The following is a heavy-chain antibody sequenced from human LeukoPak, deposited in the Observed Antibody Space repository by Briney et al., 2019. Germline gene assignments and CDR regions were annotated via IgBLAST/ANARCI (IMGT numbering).Heavy chain of an antibody. J-gene: IGHJ4*02. V-gene: IGHV3-30*02. CDR3: AKDRANAWTSDY. Sequence: PGGSLRLSCAASGFTFSNYAMYWLRQAPGKGLEWVAFTTYDEGDKFYADSVKGRFTISRDNSKNTLYLQMNSLRAEDTALYYCAKDRANAWTSDYWGRGTLVTVSS. CDR1: GFTFSNYA. CDR2: TTYDEGDK. D-gene: IGHD3/OR15-3a*01.